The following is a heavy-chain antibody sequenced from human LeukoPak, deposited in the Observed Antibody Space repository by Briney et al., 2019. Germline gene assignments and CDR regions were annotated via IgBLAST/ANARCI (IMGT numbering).Heavy chain of an antibody. D-gene: IGHD6-19*01. Sequence: PGGSLRLSCAASGFTFSNYWMSWVHQTPGKGLEWVANIKQDGSEQYYVDSMEGRFTVSRDNAKNSLSLQMNSLRADDTAVYYCARNSGWSVDYWGQGALVTVS. V-gene: IGHV3-7*01. CDR3: ARNSGWSVDY. CDR2: IKQDGSEQ. CDR1: GFTFSNYW. J-gene: IGHJ4*02.